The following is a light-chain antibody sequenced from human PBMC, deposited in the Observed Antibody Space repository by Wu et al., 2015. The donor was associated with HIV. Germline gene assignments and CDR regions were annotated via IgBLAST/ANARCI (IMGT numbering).Light chain of an antibody. J-gene: IGKJ2*03. CDR3: QQFGSSPPYS. Sequence: NVLTQSPDTLSLSPGERATLSCRASQSVVRNYLAWYQQKPGQAPRLLIYGASSRATGIPDRFSGSGSGTDFTLTISRLEPEDFAVYYCQQFGSSPPYSFGQGTKLEIK. CDR2: GAS. CDR1: QSVVRNY. V-gene: IGKV3-20*01.